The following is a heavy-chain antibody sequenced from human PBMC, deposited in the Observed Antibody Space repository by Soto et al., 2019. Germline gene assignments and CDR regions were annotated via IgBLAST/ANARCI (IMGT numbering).Heavy chain of an antibody. CDR3: AKGLIAVTVPPHDY. Sequence: PGGSLRLSCAASGFTFSSYGMHWVRQAPGKGLEWVAVISYDGSNKYYADSVKGRFTISRDNSKNTLYLQMNSLRAEDTAVYYCAKGLIAVTVPPHDYWGQGTLVTVAS. CDR2: ISYDGSNK. CDR1: GFTFSSYG. V-gene: IGHV3-30*18. D-gene: IGHD6-19*01. J-gene: IGHJ4*02.